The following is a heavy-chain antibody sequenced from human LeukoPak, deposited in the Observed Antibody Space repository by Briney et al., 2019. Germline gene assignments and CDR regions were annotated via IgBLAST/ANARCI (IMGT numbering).Heavy chain of an antibody. Sequence: SETLSLTCTVSGGSISSSSYYWGWIRQPPGRGLEWIGSIYYSGSTYYNPSLKSRVTISVDTSKNQFSLKLSSVTAAGTAVYYCDYVGYYGSGTIFDYWGQGTLVTVSS. CDR1: GGSISSSSYY. V-gene: IGHV4-39*01. D-gene: IGHD3-10*01. J-gene: IGHJ4*02. CDR3: DYVGYYGSGTIFDY. CDR2: IYYSGST.